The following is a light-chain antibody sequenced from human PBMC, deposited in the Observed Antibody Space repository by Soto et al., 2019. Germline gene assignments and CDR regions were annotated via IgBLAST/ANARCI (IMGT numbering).Light chain of an antibody. CDR2: EVS. J-gene: IGLJ1*01. V-gene: IGLV2-14*01. CDR1: ISDIGDYDY. CDR3: SSYTRTSTLFV. Sequence: QSVLTQPPSASGSPGQSVTISCTGTISDIGDYDYVSWYQQHPDKAPKLIIYEVSNRPSGVSDRFSGSKSGNTASLTISGLQAEDEADFYCSSYTRTSTLFVFGTGTKVTVL.